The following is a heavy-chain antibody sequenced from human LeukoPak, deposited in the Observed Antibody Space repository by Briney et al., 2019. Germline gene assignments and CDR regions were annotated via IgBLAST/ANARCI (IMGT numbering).Heavy chain of an antibody. Sequence: PSQTLSLTCTVSGGSISSGGYYWSWIRQHPGKGLEWIGYIYYSGSTYYNPSLKSRVTISVDTSKNQFSLKLSSVTAADTAVYYCARGRPFIAAAGTDDYWGQGTLVTVSS. CDR3: ARGRPFIAAAGTDDY. D-gene: IGHD6-13*01. V-gene: IGHV4-31*03. J-gene: IGHJ4*02. CDR1: GGSISSGGYY. CDR2: IYYSGST.